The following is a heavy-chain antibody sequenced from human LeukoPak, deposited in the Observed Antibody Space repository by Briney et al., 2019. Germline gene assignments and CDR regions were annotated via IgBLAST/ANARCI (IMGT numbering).Heavy chain of an antibody. CDR2: ISTNGRTI. J-gene: IGHJ4*02. Sequence: QAGGSLRLSCAASGFTFSDYYMSWIRQAPGKGLEWVSYISTNGRTIYYADSVKGRFTISRDNAKNSLYLQMNSLRAEDTAVYYCASVRYYHFDYWGQGTLVTVSS. CDR3: ASVRYYHFDY. D-gene: IGHD3-9*01. CDR1: GFTFSDYY. V-gene: IGHV3-11*04.